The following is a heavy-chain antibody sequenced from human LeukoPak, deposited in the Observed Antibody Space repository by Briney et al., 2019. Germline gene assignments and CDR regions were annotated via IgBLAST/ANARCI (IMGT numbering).Heavy chain of an antibody. Sequence: PGGSLRLSCAASGFTFNSYAMNWVRQAPGKGLEWVSTISGSGGSTYCADSVRGRFTISRDNSKNTLYLQMNRLRVEDAAVYYCARAPVTSCRGAFCYPFDYWGQGTLVTVSS. CDR3: ARAPVTSCRGAFCYPFDY. CDR2: ISGSGGST. J-gene: IGHJ4*02. D-gene: IGHD2-21*01. CDR1: GFTFNSYA. V-gene: IGHV3-23*01.